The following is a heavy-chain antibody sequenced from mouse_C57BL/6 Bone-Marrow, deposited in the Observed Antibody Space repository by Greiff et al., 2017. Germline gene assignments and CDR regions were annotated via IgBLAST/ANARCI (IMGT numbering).Heavy chain of an antibody. CDR3: ARRGYEGFAY. J-gene: IGHJ3*01. V-gene: IGHV1-69*01. CDR1: GYTFTSYW. D-gene: IGHD2-2*01. Sequence: VQLQQPGAELVMPGASVKLSCKASGYTFTSYWMHWVKQRPGQGLEWIGEIDPSDSYTNYNQKFKGKSTLTVDKSSSTAYMQVSSLTSEDSAVYYCARRGYEGFAYRGQWTLVTVSA. CDR2: IDPSDSYT.